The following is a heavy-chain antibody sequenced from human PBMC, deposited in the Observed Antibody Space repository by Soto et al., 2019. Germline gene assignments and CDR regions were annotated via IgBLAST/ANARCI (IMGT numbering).Heavy chain of an antibody. CDR2: IYSGGST. Sequence: GGSLRLSCAASGFTVRSNYMSWVRQAPGKGLEWVSVIYSGGSTYCADSVKGRFTIPRDNSKNTLYLQMNSLRAEDTAVYYCAKESYNRRTDFDYWGQGTLVTVSS. V-gene: IGHV3-66*01. CDR1: GFTVRSNY. J-gene: IGHJ4*02. CDR3: AKESYNRRTDFDY. D-gene: IGHD3-10*01.